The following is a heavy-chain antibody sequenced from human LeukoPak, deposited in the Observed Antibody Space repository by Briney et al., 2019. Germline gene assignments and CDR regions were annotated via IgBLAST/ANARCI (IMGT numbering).Heavy chain of an antibody. D-gene: IGHD5-18*01. Sequence: PSETLSLTCAVSGASITSYYWTWIRQPPGKGLEWIGSIYYSGSTYYNPSLKSRVTISVDTSKNQFSLKLSSVTAADTAVYYCARLNLGYSYGHGWFDPWGQGTLVTVSS. CDR1: GASITSYY. V-gene: IGHV4-39*01. CDR3: ARLNLGYSYGHGWFDP. CDR2: IYYSGST. J-gene: IGHJ5*02.